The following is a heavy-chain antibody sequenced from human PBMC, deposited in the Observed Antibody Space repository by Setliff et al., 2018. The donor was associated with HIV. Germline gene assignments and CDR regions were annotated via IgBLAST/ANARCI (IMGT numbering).Heavy chain of an antibody. Sequence: SETLSLTCAMSGGSINNYYWGWIRQPPGKTLEWIGYISYTGSTKYNPSLQSRVTFSLHTSENKFSLNLNSVTAADTAVYYCARYSISGGSCFDHWGQGTLVTVSS. V-gene: IGHV4-59*01. J-gene: IGHJ4*02. CDR2: ISYTGST. CDR3: ARYSISGGSCFDH. CDR1: GGSINNYY. D-gene: IGHD2-15*01.